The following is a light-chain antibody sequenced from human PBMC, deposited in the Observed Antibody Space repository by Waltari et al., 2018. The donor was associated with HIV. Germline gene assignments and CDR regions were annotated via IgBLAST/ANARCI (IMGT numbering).Light chain of an antibody. CDR2: EVT. Sequence: QSALTQPASVSGSPGQSITISCTGTSFDVGDSNSVSWYQQHPGKAPKLLIYEVTNRPSGFANRFSGSKSGNTASLTVSGLQAEDEADYYCSSYAGSNNLVFGGGTKLTVL. CDR3: SSYAGSNNLV. CDR1: SFDVGDSNS. J-gene: IGLJ2*01. V-gene: IGLV2-14*01.